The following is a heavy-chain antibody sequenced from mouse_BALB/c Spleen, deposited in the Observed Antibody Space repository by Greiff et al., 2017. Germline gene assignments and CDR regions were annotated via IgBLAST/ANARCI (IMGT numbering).Heavy chain of an antibody. Sequence: EVHLVESGGGLVQPGGSRKLSCAASGFTFSSFGMHWVRQAPEKGLEWVAYISSGSSTIYYADTVKGRFTISRDNPKNTLFLQMTSLRSEDTAMYYCARRASSSYYDAMDYWGQGTSVTVSS. D-gene: IGHD1-1*01. CDR2: ISSGSSTI. CDR1: GFTFSSFG. J-gene: IGHJ4*01. V-gene: IGHV5-17*02. CDR3: ARRASSSYYDAMDY.